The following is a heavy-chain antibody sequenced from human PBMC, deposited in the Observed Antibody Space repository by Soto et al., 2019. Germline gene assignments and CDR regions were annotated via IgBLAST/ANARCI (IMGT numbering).Heavy chain of an antibody. Sequence: KTSETLSLTCTVSGGSISSYYWSWIRQPPGKGLEWIGYIYYSGSNNYNPSLKSRVTISVDTSKNQFSLKLSSVTAADTAVYHCARKYSGSYYYSDYWGQGTLVTVSS. CDR3: ARKYSGSYYYSDY. D-gene: IGHD1-26*01. CDR2: IYYSGSN. J-gene: IGHJ4*02. CDR1: GGSISSYY. V-gene: IGHV4-59*01.